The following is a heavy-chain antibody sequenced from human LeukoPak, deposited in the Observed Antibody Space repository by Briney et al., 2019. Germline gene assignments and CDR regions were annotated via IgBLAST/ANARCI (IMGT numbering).Heavy chain of an antibody. J-gene: IGHJ4*02. D-gene: IGHD1-26*01. CDR1: SGSISSGDYY. CDR2: IYYNGDT. V-gene: IGHV4-30-4*08. Sequence: SSETLSLTCTVSSGSISSGDYYWSWIRQPPRKNLEWIGYIYYNGDTHYNSSLESRVTISVDTSKTQFSLKLSSVTAADTAVYYCARDRASTRSGSYFDYWGQGTLVTVSS. CDR3: ARDRASTRSGSYFDY.